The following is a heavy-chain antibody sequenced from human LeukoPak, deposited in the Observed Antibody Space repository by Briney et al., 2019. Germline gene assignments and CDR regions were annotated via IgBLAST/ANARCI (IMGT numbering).Heavy chain of an antibody. Sequence: GGSLRLSCAASGFTFDDYAMHWVRQAPGKGLEWVSGISWNSGSIGYADSVKGRFTISRDNAKNSLYLQMNSLRAEDTALYYCAKALSYGITAATDYWGQGTLVTVSS. CDR3: AKALSYGITAATDY. D-gene: IGHD6-25*01. CDR2: ISWNSGSI. J-gene: IGHJ4*02. V-gene: IGHV3-9*01. CDR1: GFTFDDYA.